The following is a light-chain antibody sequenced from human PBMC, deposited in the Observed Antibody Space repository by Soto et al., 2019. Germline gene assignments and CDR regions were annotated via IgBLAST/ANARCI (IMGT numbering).Light chain of an antibody. V-gene: IGKV2-30*02. Sequence: DVVMTQSPLSLPVTLGQPASISCTSSQSLIHSDGSTYLSWFQQRPGQSPRRLIYEVSDRDSGGXDXXSGSGSGTDFTLKISRVEAEDVGLDYCLQGTHWTWTLGQGTEVEIK. CDR1: QSLIHSDGSTY. CDR3: LQGTHWTWT. CDR2: EVS. J-gene: IGKJ1*01.